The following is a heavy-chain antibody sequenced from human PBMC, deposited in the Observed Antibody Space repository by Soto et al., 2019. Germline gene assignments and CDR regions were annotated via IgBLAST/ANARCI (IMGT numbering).Heavy chain of an antibody. D-gene: IGHD6-13*01. Sequence: PGGSLRLSCAASGFTVSSNYMSWVRQAPGKGLEWVSVIYSGGSTYYADSVKGRFTISRDNSKNTLYLQMNSLRAEDTAVYYCARDLRSIAATVTRFDYWGQGTLVTVSS. J-gene: IGHJ4*02. CDR3: ARDLRSIAATVTRFDY. CDR1: GFTVSSNY. CDR2: IYSGGST. V-gene: IGHV3-66*01.